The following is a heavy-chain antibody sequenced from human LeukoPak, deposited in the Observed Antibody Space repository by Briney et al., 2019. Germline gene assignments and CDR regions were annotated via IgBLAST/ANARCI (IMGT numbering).Heavy chain of an antibody. V-gene: IGHV4-59*08. CDR2: IYYSGST. CDR1: GGSISSYY. J-gene: IGHJ6*02. CDR3: ARHLYSSTSNYYYYYGMDV. D-gene: IGHD2-15*01. Sequence: SETLSLTCTVSGGSISSYYWSWIRQPPGKGLEWIGYIYYSGSTNYNPSLKSRVTISVDTSKNQFSLKLSSVTAADTAEYYCARHLYSSTSNYYYYYGMDVWGQGTTVTVSS.